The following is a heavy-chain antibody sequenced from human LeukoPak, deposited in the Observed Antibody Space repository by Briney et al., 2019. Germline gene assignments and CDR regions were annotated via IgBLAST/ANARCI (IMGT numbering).Heavy chain of an antibody. D-gene: IGHD3-22*01. CDR2: IKQDGSEK. CDR1: GFTFSSYW. V-gene: IGHV3-7*03. J-gene: IGHJ3*02. Sequence: GGSLRLSCAASGFTFSSYWMSWVRQAPGKGLEWAANIKQDGSEKYYVDSVKGRFTISRDNAKNSLYLQMNSLRAEDTAVYYCARDTNYYDSSGFLTDAFDIWGQGTMVTVSS. CDR3: ARDTNYYDSSGFLTDAFDI.